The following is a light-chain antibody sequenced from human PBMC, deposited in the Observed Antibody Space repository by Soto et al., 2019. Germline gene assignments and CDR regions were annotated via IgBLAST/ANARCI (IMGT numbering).Light chain of an antibody. J-gene: IGKJ4*01. CDR2: GAS. CDR3: HQYNNWPPLT. Sequence: IVMPQSPATLSVSPGERATLSCRASQSVSSNLAWYQQKPGQAPRLLIYGASTRATGIPARFSGSGSGTEFTLTISSLQSEDFAVYYCHQYNNWPPLTFGGGTKVDIK. V-gene: IGKV3D-15*01. CDR1: QSVSSN.